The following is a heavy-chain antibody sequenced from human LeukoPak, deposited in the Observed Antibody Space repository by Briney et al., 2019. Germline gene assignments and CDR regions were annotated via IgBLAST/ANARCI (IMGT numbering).Heavy chain of an antibody. V-gene: IGHV3-33*01. J-gene: IGHJ4*02. CDR2: IWYDGSNK. D-gene: IGHD1-7*01. Sequence: GRSLRLSCAASGFTFSSYGMHWVRQAPGKGLEWVAVIWYDGSNKYYADSVKGRFTISRDNSKNTLYLQMNSLRAEDTAVCYCARAGLELDFFDYWGQGTLVTVSS. CDR3: ARAGLELDFFDY. CDR1: GFTFSSYG.